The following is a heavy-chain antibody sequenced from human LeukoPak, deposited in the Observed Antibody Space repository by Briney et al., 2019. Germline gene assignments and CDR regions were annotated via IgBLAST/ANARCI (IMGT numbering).Heavy chain of an antibody. CDR2: INHSGST. V-gene: IGHV4-34*01. Sequence: PSETLSLTCAVYGGPFSGYYWSWIRQPPGKGLEWIGEINHSGSTNYNPSLKSRVTISADTSKNQFSLKLSSVTAADTAVYYCARGRYSYGYFGYWGQGTLVTVSS. CDR3: ARGRYSYGYFGY. D-gene: IGHD5-18*01. J-gene: IGHJ4*02. CDR1: GGPFSGYY.